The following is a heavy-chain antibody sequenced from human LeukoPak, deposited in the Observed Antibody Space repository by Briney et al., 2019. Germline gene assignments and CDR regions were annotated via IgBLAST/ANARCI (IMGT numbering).Heavy chain of an antibody. CDR3: ATDITMARGVII. Sequence: GASVKVSCKVSGYTLTELSMHRVRQAPGKGLEWMGGFDPEDGETIYAQKFQGRVTMTEDTSTDTAYMELSSLRSEDTAVYYCATDITMARGVIIWGQGTLVTVSS. CDR1: GYTLTELS. J-gene: IGHJ4*02. D-gene: IGHD3-10*01. CDR2: FDPEDGET. V-gene: IGHV1-24*01.